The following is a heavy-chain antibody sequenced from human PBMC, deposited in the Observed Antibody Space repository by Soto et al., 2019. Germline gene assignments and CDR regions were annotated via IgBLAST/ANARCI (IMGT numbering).Heavy chain of an antibody. Sequence: QVQLQESGPGLVKPSETLSLTCTVSGGSVSSGSYYWSWIRQPPGKGLEWIGYIYYSGSTNYNPSLKSRVTISVDTSKNQFSLKLSSVTAADTAVYYCARDAPGTAVNCWGQGTLVTVSS. CDR1: GGSVSSGSYY. D-gene: IGHD3-10*01. V-gene: IGHV4-61*01. J-gene: IGHJ4*02. CDR2: IYYSGST. CDR3: ARDAPGTAVNC.